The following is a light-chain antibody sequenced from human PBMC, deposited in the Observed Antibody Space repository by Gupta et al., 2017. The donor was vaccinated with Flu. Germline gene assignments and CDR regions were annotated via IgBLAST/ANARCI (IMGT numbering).Light chain of an antibody. J-gene: IGLJ1*01. V-gene: IGLV1-40*01. Sequence: QPVLTQPPSVSGAPGQRVTISCTGSSSNIGTGYDVHWYQRLPGTAPKLLIYGNINRPSGVPDRFSGSNSGTSASLAITGLQAEDEADYYCQSYDSRLSAHVFGTGTKVTVL. CDR3: QSYDSRLSAHV. CDR1: SSNIGTGYD. CDR2: GNI.